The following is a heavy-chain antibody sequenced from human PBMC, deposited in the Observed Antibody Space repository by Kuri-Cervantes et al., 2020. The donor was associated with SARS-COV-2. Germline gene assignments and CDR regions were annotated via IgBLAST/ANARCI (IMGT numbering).Heavy chain of an antibody. V-gene: IGHV1-3*01. CDR3: STTSGDCSGGSCHGNY. D-gene: IGHD2-15*01. CDR2: INAGNGNT. J-gene: IGHJ4*02. Sequence: ASVKVSCKASGYTFTSYAMHWVRQAPGQRLEWMGWINAGNGNTKYSQKFQGRVTITRDTSANTAYMELSSLRSEGTAVYYCSTTSGDCSGGSCHGNYWGQGTLVTVSS. CDR1: GYTFTSYA.